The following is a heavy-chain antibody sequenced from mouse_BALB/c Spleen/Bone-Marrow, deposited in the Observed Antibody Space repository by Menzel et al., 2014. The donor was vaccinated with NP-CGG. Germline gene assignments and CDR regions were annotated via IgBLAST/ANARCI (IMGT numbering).Heavy chain of an antibody. CDR3: ARDDYYGGSYFDY. D-gene: IGHD1-1*01. CDR1: GYSITSDYA. J-gene: IGHJ2*01. V-gene: IGHV3-2*02. CDR2: IGYSGST. Sequence: EVQLQESGPGLVKPSQSLSLTCTVTGYSITSDYAWNWIRQFPGKNLEWMGFIGYSGSTSYNPSLSSRISVTRDTSKNQFFLHLNSVTTEDTATYYCARDDYYGGSYFDYWGQGTTLTVSS.